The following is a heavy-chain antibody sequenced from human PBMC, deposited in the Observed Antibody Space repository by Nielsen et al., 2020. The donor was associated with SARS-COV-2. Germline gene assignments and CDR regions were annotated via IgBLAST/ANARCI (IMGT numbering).Heavy chain of an antibody. CDR3: ATSTPLVRSAWFDP. Sequence: SVTVSCKVSGYTLTELSMHWVRQAPGKGLEWMGGFDPEDGETIYAQKFQGRVTMTEDTSTDTAYMELSSLRSEDTAVYYGATSTPLVRSAWFDPWGQGTLVTVSS. CDR2: FDPEDGET. CDR1: GYTLTELS. D-gene: IGHD3-3*01. J-gene: IGHJ5*02. V-gene: IGHV1-24*01.